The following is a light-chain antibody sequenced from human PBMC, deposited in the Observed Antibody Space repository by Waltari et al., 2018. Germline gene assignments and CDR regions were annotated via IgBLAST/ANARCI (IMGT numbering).Light chain of an antibody. CDR2: EVN. CDR1: SSDVGGYNY. CDR3: TSYAGSHNWV. V-gene: IGLV2-8*01. J-gene: IGLJ2*01. Sequence: QSALTQPPSASGSPGQSVTISCTGTSSDVGGYNYVSWYQTHPGKAPKLMISEVNKRPSGFPDRFSGSKSGNTASLTVSGLQADDEADYYCTSYAGSHNWVFGGGTKLTVL.